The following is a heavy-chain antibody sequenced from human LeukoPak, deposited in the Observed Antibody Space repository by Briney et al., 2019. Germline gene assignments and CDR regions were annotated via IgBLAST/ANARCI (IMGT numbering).Heavy chain of an antibody. CDR2: IYTSGST. J-gene: IGHJ6*03. Sequence: SVTLSLTCTVSGGSNYWSWIRQPAGKGLEWIGRIYTSGSTNYNPSLKSRVTISVDTSKNQFSLKLSSVTAADTAVYYCARELSGYDFWSGSSYYYYYMDVWGKGTTVTVSS. V-gene: IGHV4-4*07. CDR1: GGSNY. D-gene: IGHD3-3*01. CDR3: ARELSGYDFWSGSSYYYYYMDV.